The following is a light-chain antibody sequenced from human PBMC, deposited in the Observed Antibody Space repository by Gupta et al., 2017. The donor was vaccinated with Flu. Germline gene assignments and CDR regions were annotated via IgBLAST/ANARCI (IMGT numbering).Light chain of an antibody. CDR1: QSISSY. CDR2: AAS. V-gene: IGKV1-39*01. Sequence: DIQMTQSPTSLSASVGDRVTITCRASQSISSYVNWFQQKPGKAPRLLIYAASNLQSGVTSRFSGSGAGTDVTLTISSRQPEDFETYYCQQRYTFHWALTFGGGTKVEV. CDR3: QQRYTFHWALT. J-gene: IGKJ4*01.